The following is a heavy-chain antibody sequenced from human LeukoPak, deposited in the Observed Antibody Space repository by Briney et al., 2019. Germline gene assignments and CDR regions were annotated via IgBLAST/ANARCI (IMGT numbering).Heavy chain of an antibody. CDR3: ARDRRGVNYFDY. J-gene: IGHJ4*02. V-gene: IGHV3-66*02. CDR2: IYSGGST. CDR1: GFTVSSNY. Sequence: GGSLRLSCAASGFTVSSNYMSWVRQAPGKGLEWVSVIYSGGSTYYADSVKGRFTISRDNSKNTLYLQTNSLRAEDTAVYYCARDRRGVNYFDYWGQGTLVTVSS. D-gene: IGHD3-10*01.